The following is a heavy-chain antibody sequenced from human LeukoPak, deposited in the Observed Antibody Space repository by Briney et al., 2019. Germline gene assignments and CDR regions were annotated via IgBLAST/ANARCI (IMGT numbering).Heavy chain of an antibody. CDR3: ATDRGWRTSGYYLYYFEY. CDR1: GFTFSSYW. D-gene: IGHD3-3*01. V-gene: IGHV3-7*01. J-gene: IGHJ4*02. Sequence: GGSLRLSCAASGFTFSSYWMSWVRQAPGKGLEWVANIKQDGSEKYYVDSVRGRYTISRDNTKNSLYLQMSSLRAEDTAVYYCATDRGWRTSGYYLYYFEYWGQGTLVTFSS. CDR2: IKQDGSEK.